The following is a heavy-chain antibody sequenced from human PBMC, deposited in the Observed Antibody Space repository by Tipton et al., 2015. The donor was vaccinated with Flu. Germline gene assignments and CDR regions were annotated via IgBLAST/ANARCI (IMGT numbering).Heavy chain of an antibody. Sequence: TLSLTCAVSGYSISSGYYWGWIRQPPGKGLEWIGSIYHSGSTYYNPSLKSRVTISVDTSKNQFSLKLSSVTAADTAVYYCARHSSTDYGDYPNFDYWGQGTLVTVSS. CDR2: IYHSGST. V-gene: IGHV4-38-2*01. J-gene: IGHJ4*02. CDR1: GYSISSGYY. CDR3: ARHSSTDYGDYPNFDY. D-gene: IGHD4-17*01.